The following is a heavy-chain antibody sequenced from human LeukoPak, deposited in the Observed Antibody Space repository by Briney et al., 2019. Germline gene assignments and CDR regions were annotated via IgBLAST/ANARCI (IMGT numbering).Heavy chain of an antibody. D-gene: IGHD3-9*01. CDR2: IYYSGST. J-gene: IGHJ3*02. CDR3: ARNYGRYFDLLDAFDI. Sequence: SETLSLTCTVSGGSISSYYWSWIRQPPEKGLEWIGYIYYSGSTNYNPSLKSRVTISVDTSKNQFSLKLSSVTAADTAVYYCARNYGRYFDLLDAFDIWGQGTMVTVSS. CDR1: GGSISSYY. V-gene: IGHV4-59*08.